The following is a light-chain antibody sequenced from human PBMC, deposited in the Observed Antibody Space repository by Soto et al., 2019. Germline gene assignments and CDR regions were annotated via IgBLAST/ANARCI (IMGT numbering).Light chain of an antibody. CDR1: SSDVGGYNY. V-gene: IGLV2-14*01. J-gene: IGLJ1*01. CDR2: DVT. CDR3: SSYTSSNTYV. Sequence: QSVLTQPASVSGSPGQSIAISCTGTSSDVGGYNYVSWYQQHPGKAPKLMIHDVTNRPSGVSNRFSGSKSGNTASLTISGLQTEDEADYYCSSYTSSNTYVFGTRTKVTVL.